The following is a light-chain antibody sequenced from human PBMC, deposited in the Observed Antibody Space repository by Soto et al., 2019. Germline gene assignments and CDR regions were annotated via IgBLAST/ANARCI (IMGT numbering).Light chain of an antibody. CDR1: SSDVGYYNS. J-gene: IGLJ2*01. CDR2: DIT. V-gene: IGLV2-14*03. Sequence: QSALTQPASVSGSPGQSITISCTGTSSDVGYYNSVSWYQQHPGKAPKLMIYDITNRPAGVANRFSGPKSGNTASLDISGLQAEDEADYFSSYYSSSSTLVFGGGTELTVL. CDR3: SYYSSSSTLV.